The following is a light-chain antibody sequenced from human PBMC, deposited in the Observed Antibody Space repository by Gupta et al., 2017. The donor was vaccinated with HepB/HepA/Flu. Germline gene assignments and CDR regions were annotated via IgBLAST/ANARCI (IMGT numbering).Light chain of an antibody. J-gene: IGKJ1*01. CDR2: DVS. V-gene: IGKV2-30*02. CDR3: QQDHYCPWT. Sequence: EVRRTQSQLSWTVTRGQPASISCRSSQSLVHSDGNTYLSWCHQWPGQSPRRLIYDVSERDSGVPARFSGSGSGTDFTLNISTVEPDDVGIYYCQQDHYCPWTFGQGTKVEVK. CDR1: QSLVHSDGNTY.